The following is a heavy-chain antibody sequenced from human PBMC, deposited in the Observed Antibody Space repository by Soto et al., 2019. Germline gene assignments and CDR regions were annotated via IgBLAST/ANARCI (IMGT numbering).Heavy chain of an antibody. D-gene: IGHD1-26*01. V-gene: IGHV1-46*03. CDR3: ASTLGARFDY. CDR1: GYTFTSHN. CDR2: INPSIGTT. Sequence: ASVKVSCKASGYTFTSHNMHWVLQAPGQGLEWMGVINPSIGTTTYAQKFQGRVTMTRDTSTSTVYMEVSSLRSEDTAVYYCASTLGARFDYWGQGTLGTVS. J-gene: IGHJ4*02.